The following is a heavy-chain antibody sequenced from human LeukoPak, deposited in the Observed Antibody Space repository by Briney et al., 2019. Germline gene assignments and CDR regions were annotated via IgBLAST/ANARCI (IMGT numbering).Heavy chain of an antibody. D-gene: IGHD2-2*01. CDR1: GFTFSSYW. V-gene: IGHV3-74*01. J-gene: IGHJ5*02. Sequence: GSLRLSCAASGFTFSSYWMHWVRQAPGKGLVWASRINSDGSSTSYADSVKGRFTISRDNAKNTLYLQMNSLRAEDTAVYYCARDGGYQLLSPWGQGTLVTVSS. CDR3: ARDGGYQLLSP. CDR2: INSDGSST.